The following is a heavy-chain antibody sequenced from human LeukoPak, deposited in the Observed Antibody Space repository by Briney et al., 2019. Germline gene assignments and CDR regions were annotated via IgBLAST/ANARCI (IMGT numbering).Heavy chain of an antibody. V-gene: IGHV4-59*08. CDR1: GGSISSYY. Sequence: SETLSLTCTVSGGSISSYYWSWIRQPPGKGLEWIAYIYYSGSTDYNPSLKSRVTISLETSKNQFSLKLSSVTAADTAVYYCARHDPIVGTPDAFDIWGQGTMVTVSS. J-gene: IGHJ3*02. D-gene: IGHD1-26*01. CDR2: IYYSGST. CDR3: ARHDPIVGTPDAFDI.